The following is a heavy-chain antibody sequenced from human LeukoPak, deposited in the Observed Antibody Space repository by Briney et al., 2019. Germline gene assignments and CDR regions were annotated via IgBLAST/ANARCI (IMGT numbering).Heavy chain of an antibody. V-gene: IGHV3-48*04. J-gene: IGHJ4*02. D-gene: IGHD6-13*01. CDR3: AKDAGAGFDY. CDR1: GFTFSNAW. CDR2: ISSSSSTI. Sequence: GGSLRLSCAASGFTFSNAWMSWVRQAPGKGLEWVSYISSSSSTIYYADSVKGRFTISRDDAKNSLYLQMNSLSAEDTAVYYCAKDAGAGFDYWGQGALVTVSS.